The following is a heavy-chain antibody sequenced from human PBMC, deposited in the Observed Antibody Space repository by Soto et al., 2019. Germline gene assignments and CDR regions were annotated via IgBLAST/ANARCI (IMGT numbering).Heavy chain of an antibody. CDR3: EKMVYAIEEDYYYYYMDV. J-gene: IGHJ6*03. D-gene: IGHD2-8*01. CDR1: GFTVSSNY. CDR2: IYSGGST. V-gene: IGHV3-53*04. Sequence: PGGSLRLSCAASGFTVSSNYMSWVRQAPGKGLEWVSVIYSGGSTYYADSVKGRFTISRHNSKNTLYLQMNSLRAEDTAVYYCEKMVYAIEEDYYYYYMDVWGKGTTVTVSS.